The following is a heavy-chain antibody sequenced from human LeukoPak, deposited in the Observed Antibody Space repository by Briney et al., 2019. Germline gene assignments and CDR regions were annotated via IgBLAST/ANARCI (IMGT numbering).Heavy chain of an antibody. CDR3: ANGGYYDILTGFDP. J-gene: IGHJ5*02. Sequence: GGSLRLSCAASGFTFSSYSMNWVRQAPGKGLAWVSYISSSSSTIYYADSVKGRFTISRDNAKNSLYLQMNSLRAEDTAVYYCANGGYYDILTGFDPWGQGTLVTVSS. V-gene: IGHV3-48*04. D-gene: IGHD3-9*01. CDR1: GFTFSSYS. CDR2: ISSSSSTI.